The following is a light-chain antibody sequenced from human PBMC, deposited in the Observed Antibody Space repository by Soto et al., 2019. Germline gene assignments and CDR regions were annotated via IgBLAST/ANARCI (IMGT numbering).Light chain of an antibody. J-gene: IGKJ2*01. Sequence: EIEMTQSPGTLSVSLGERVTLSCRASQSVSRNLAWYQQRPGQVPRLLFYAASTWATDVPGTFSGSGSGTEFTLTISSLQSEDFAVYYCQQFEKWPFTFGQGTKLEIK. V-gene: IGKV3-15*01. CDR3: QQFEKWPFT. CDR2: AAS. CDR1: QSVSRN.